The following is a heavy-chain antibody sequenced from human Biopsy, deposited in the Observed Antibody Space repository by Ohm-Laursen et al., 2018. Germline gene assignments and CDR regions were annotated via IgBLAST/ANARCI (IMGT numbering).Heavy chain of an antibody. CDR1: GDSVSSGSFY. D-gene: IGHD6-19*01. CDR2: IYDRGSTA. CDR3: ARGMRSSGWPYFDS. Sequence: GTLSLTCTVSGDSVSSGSFYWTWIRQPPGQGLEYIGHIYDRGSTANYNPSLERRVTISVDMPKNQFSLKLSSVTAADTAIYYCARGMRSSGWPYFDSWGQGTLVTVSS. J-gene: IGHJ4*02. V-gene: IGHV4-61*01.